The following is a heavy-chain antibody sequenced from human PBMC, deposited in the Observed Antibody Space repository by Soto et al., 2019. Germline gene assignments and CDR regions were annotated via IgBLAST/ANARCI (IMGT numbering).Heavy chain of an antibody. CDR1: GYTFTSYG. Sequence: QVQLVQSGADVKKPGASVKVSCKTSGYTFTSYGTSWVRQVPGQGLEWMGWISAYSGNINYAQKFQDRVTMTTDTSTSTAYMELRSLRSDDTSVYYCARDCSGATCSFNYWGQGTLGTVS. D-gene: IGHD2-15*01. V-gene: IGHV1-18*01. J-gene: IGHJ4*02. CDR2: ISAYSGNI. CDR3: ARDCSGATCSFNY.